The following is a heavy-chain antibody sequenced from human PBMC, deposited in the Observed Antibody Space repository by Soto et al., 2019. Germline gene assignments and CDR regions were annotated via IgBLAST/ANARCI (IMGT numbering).Heavy chain of an antibody. CDR1: GGTFNTFA. CDR2: IIPMFGTA. J-gene: IGHJ4*02. V-gene: IGHV1-69*01. Sequence: QVQLVQSGAEVKKSGSSVKVSCMASGGTFNTFAISWVRQAPGQGLECMGGIIPMFGTAHYAQKFQGRVTITADESTRTVYMDLSSLRSEDTAVYYCARFSPPRGYYAYWGQGTLVTVSS. D-gene: IGHD3-22*01. CDR3: ARFSPPRGYYAY.